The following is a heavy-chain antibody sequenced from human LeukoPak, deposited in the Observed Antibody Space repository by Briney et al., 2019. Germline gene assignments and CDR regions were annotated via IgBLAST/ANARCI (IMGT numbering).Heavy chain of an antibody. CDR2: ISSGGSTI. Sequence: GGSLRLSCAASRFIFSSYEMNWVRQAPGKGLEWVSYISSGGSTIYYADSVKGRFTISRDNARNSLYLQMHSLGDEDTAVYCCATLDYFDYWGQGTPVTVSS. J-gene: IGHJ4*02. V-gene: IGHV3-48*03. CDR3: ATLDYFDY. CDR1: RFIFSSYE.